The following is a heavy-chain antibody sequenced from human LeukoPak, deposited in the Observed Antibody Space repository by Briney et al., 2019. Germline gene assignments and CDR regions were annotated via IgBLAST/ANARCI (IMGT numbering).Heavy chain of an antibody. CDR2: IYPGDSDT. CDR3: ARHLKHSSGGHYFDF. CDR1: GYSFSSQW. D-gene: IGHD6-19*01. J-gene: IGHJ4*02. Sequence: HGESLKISCKGSGYSFSSQWIGWVRQMPGKGLEWIGLIYPGDSDTRYSPSFQGQVTISADKSINTAYLQWSSLDASDTAMYYCARHLKHSSGGHYFDFWGQGTLVTVSS. V-gene: IGHV5-51*01.